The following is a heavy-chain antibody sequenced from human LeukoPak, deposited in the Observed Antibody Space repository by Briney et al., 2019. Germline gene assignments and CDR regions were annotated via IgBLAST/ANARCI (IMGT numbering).Heavy chain of an antibody. CDR2: ISYDGSNK. V-gene: IGHV3-30*18. J-gene: IGHJ3*02. D-gene: IGHD4-17*01. CDR3: AKLGGDYVVAFDI. Sequence: GGSLRLSCAASGFTFSSYGMHWVRQAPGKGLEWVAVISYDGSNKYYADSAKGRFTISRDNSKDTLYLQMNSLRAEDTAVYYCAKLGGDYVVAFDIWGQGTMVTVSS. CDR1: GFTFSSYG.